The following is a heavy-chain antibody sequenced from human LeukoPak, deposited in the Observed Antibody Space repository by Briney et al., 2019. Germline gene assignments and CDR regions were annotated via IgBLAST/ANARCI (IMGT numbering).Heavy chain of an antibody. D-gene: IGHD2-2*01. V-gene: IGHV3-11*01. Sequence: GGSLRLSCEGSGFTFSGYYMSWIRQAPGKGLEWVSYINPSGSTIYYADSVKGRFTISRDNAKKSLDLQMYSLRAEDTAVYYCARVRGSGFCSGSSCARDPGYYYYMDVWGKGTTVTVSS. CDR3: ARVRGSGFCSGSSCARDPGYYYYMDV. J-gene: IGHJ6*03. CDR1: GFTFSGYY. CDR2: INPSGSTI.